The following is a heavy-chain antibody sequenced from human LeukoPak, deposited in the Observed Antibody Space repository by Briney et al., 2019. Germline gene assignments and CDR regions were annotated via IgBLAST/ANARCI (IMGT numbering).Heavy chain of an antibody. CDR3: AKSHCSSTSCYSYYYYYGMDV. Sequence: QSGGSLRLSCAASGFTFSSYGMHWVRQAPGKGLEWVAVISYDGSNKYYADSVKGRFTTSRDNSKNTLYLQMNSLRAEDTAVYYCAKSHCSSTSCYSYYYYYGMDVWGQGTTVTVSS. J-gene: IGHJ6*02. D-gene: IGHD2-2*02. CDR2: ISYDGSNK. CDR1: GFTFSSYG. V-gene: IGHV3-30*18.